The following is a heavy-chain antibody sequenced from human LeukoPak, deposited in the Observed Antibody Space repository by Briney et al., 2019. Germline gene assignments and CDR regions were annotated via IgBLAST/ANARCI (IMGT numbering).Heavy chain of an antibody. Sequence: PSETLSLTCAVYGGSFSGYYWSWIRQPPGKGLEWIGEINHSGSTNYNPSLKSRVTISVDTSKNQFSLKLSSVTAADTAVYYCARGRFRHYDFWSGYPLIYYFDYWGRGTLVTVSS. CDR1: GGSFSGYY. CDR2: INHSGST. D-gene: IGHD3-3*01. V-gene: IGHV4-34*01. J-gene: IGHJ4*02. CDR3: ARGRFRHYDFWSGYPLIYYFDY.